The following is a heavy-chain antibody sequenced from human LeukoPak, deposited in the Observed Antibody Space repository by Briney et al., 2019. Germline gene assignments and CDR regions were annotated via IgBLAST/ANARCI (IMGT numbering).Heavy chain of an antibody. Sequence: GGSLRLSCAASGFTFSSYSMNWVRQAPGKGLEWVSSISSSSSYIYYADSVKGRFTISRDNAKNSLYLQMNSLRAEDTAVYYCARGIRSTVIEANWGQGTLVTVSS. CDR3: ARGIRSTVIEAN. CDR1: GFTFSSYS. V-gene: IGHV3-21*01. CDR2: ISSSSSYI. D-gene: IGHD4-17*01. J-gene: IGHJ4*02.